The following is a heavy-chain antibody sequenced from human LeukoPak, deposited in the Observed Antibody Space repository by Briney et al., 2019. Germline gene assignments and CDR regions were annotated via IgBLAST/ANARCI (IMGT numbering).Heavy chain of an antibody. Sequence: PSETLSLTCTVSGGSISSSSYYWGWLRQPPGTGLELIGYIYYSGSTYYNPSLKNRLTISVDTSKNQFFLKLSSMTAADTAVYFCARGPEVPASVLYYFDYWGQGTLVTVSS. CDR3: ARGPEVPASVLYYFDY. D-gene: IGHD2-8*02. V-gene: IGHV4-30-4*08. J-gene: IGHJ4*02. CDR2: IYYSGST. CDR1: GGSISSSSYY.